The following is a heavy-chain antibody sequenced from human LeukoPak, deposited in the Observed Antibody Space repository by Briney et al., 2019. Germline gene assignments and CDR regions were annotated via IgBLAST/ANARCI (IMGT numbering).Heavy chain of an antibody. D-gene: IGHD2-2*02. CDR1: GFTFSSYG. J-gene: IGHJ4*02. CDR2: IRYDGSNK. Sequence: GGSLRLSCAASGFTFSSYGMHWVRQAPGKGLEWVAFIRYDGSNKYYGDSVKGRFTISRDNSKNTLFLQMNSLRADDTAVYYCAKTSDQLLYSKFDFWGQGTLVTVSS. CDR3: AKTSDQLLYSKFDF. V-gene: IGHV3-30*02.